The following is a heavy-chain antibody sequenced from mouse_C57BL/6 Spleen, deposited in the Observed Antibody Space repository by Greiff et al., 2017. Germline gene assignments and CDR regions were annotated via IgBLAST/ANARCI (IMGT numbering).Heavy chain of an antibody. Sequence: EVMLVESGGGLVQPGGSMKLSCVASGFTFSNYWMNWVRQSPEQGLEWVAQISFKSVNDASHYAVTVKGKFTISRDDYKSSVYLQMNNLRAEDTEIYYCTRGWAYFDDWGQGTTLTVSS. CDR2: ISFKSVNDAS. V-gene: IGHV6-3*01. CDR1: GFTFSNYW. CDR3: TRGWAYFDD. D-gene: IGHD3-3*01. J-gene: IGHJ2*01.